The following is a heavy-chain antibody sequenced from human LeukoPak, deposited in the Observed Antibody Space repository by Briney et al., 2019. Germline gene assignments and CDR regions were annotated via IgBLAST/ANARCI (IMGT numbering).Heavy chain of an antibody. D-gene: IGHD2-2*01. CDR2: IIPIFGTA. J-gene: IGHJ3*02. Sequence: RASVKVSCKASGYTFTSYGISWVRQAPGQGLEWMGGIIPIFGTANYAQKFQGRVTITADESTSTAYMELSSLRSEDTAVYYCARAPWYQLLGDAFDIWGQGTMVTVSS. CDR1: GYTFTSYG. CDR3: ARAPWYQLLGDAFDI. V-gene: IGHV1-69*13.